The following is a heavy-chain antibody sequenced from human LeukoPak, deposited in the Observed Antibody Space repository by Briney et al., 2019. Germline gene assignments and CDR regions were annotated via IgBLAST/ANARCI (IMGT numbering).Heavy chain of an antibody. CDR2: ISSISTYI. D-gene: IGHD3-16*02. CDR1: GFTFSSYA. V-gene: IGHV3-21*01. J-gene: IGHJ4*02. CDR3: ARAAYDYVWGSYRQNYYFDY. Sequence: PGGSLRLSCAASGFTFSSYAMSWVRQAPGKGLEWVASISSISTYIWYADSVKGRFTTSRDNTKKSLYLEMNSLRAEDTAVYYCARAAYDYVWGSYRQNYYFDYWGQGTLVTVSS.